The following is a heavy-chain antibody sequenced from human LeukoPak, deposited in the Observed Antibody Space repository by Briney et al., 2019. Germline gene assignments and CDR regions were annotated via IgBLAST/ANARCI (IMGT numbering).Heavy chain of an antibody. D-gene: IGHD6-19*01. Sequence: GGSLRLSCAASGFTFSSYWMSWVRQAPGKGLEWVANIKQDGSEKYYVDSVKGRFTISRDNAKNPLYLQMNSLRAEDTAVYYCAREDSSGSSEYYFDYWGQGTLVTVSS. CDR2: IKQDGSEK. J-gene: IGHJ4*02. V-gene: IGHV3-7*03. CDR3: AREDSSGSSEYYFDY. CDR1: GFTFSSYW.